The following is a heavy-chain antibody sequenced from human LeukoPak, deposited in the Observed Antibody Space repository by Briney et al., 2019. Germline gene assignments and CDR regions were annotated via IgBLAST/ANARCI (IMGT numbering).Heavy chain of an antibody. CDR1: GGSISSGGYS. D-gene: IGHD3-10*01. CDR3: ARVDGSGSYQFDY. CDR2: IYHSGST. V-gene: IGHV4-30-2*01. Sequence: SETLSLTCAVSGGSISSGGYSWSWIRQPPGKGLEWIGYIYHSGSTYYNPSLKSRVTISVDRSKNQFSLKLSSVTAADTAVYYCARVDGSGSYQFDYWGQGTLVTVSS. J-gene: IGHJ4*02.